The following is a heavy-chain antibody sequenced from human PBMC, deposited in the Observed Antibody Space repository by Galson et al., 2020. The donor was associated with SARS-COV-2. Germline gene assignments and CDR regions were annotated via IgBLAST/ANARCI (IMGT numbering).Heavy chain of an antibody. J-gene: IGHJ4*02. CDR3: ARDPDYGERGVFDY. V-gene: IGHV3-21*01. CDR2: ISSSSSYI. Sequence: GGSLRLSCAASGFTFSSYSMNWVRQAPGKGLEWVSSISSSSSYIYYADSVKGRFTISRDNAKNSLYLQMNSLRAEDTAVYYCARDPDYGERGVFDYWGQGTLVTVSS. CDR1: GFTFSSYS. D-gene: IGHD4-17*01.